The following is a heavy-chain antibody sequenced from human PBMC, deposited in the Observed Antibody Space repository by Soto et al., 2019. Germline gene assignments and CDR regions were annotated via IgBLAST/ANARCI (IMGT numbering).Heavy chain of an antibody. V-gene: IGHV1-69*01. CDR2: IIPVFGTA. CDR1: GGTFSSYA. D-gene: IGHD6-25*01. J-gene: IGHJ6*02. CDR3: ANQRGGGYYYGMDI. Sequence: QEQLVQSGTEVKKPGSSVKVSCKASGGTFSSYAINWVRQAPGQGLEWMGGIIPVFGTANYAQKFQGRVTITADESSSTAYMELSGLTSEDTAVYYCANQRGGGYYYGMDIWGQGTAVTVSS.